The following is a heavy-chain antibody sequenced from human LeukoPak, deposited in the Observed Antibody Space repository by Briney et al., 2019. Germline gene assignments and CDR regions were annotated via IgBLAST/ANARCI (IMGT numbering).Heavy chain of an antibody. CDR3: ARSTDWYADY. J-gene: IGHJ4*02. Sequence: GGSLRLSCAASGFTFGVYSMNWVRQAPGKGLEWISYITGTSTTIYYADSVRGRFTISRDSAKNSLYLQLYNLRADDTAVYYCARSTDWYADYWGQGTLVTVSS. CDR1: GFTFGVYS. D-gene: IGHD3-9*01. CDR2: ITGTSTTI. V-gene: IGHV3-48*01.